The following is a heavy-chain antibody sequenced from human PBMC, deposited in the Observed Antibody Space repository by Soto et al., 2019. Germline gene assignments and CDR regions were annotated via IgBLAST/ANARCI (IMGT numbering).Heavy chain of an antibody. J-gene: IGHJ4*02. V-gene: IGHV3-30*18. D-gene: IGHD3-10*01. CDR3: AKDLGAVDMHY. Sequence: QVQLVESGGGVVQTGRSLRLSCAASGFSFSSYGMHWVRQAPGKGLEWVAIISYDGNSKYYADSVKGRFTISRDNSRNTLYLQMNGLRTEDTAVYYCAKDLGAVDMHYWGQGTLVTVSS. CDR1: GFSFSSYG. CDR2: ISYDGNSK.